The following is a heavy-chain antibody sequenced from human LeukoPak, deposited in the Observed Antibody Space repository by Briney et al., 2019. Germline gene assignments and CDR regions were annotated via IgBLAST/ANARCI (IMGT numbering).Heavy chain of an antibody. CDR3: AKAPRSLWFGEEDYYMDV. CDR2: IRYDGSNK. J-gene: IGHJ6*03. V-gene: IGHV3-30*02. CDR1: GFTFSSYG. D-gene: IGHD3-10*01. Sequence: GGSLRLSCAASGFTFSSYGMHWVRQAPGKGLEWVAFIRYDGSNKYYADSVKGRFTISRDNSKNTLYLQMNSLRAEDTAVYYCAKAPRSLWFGEEDYYMDVWGKGTTVTISS.